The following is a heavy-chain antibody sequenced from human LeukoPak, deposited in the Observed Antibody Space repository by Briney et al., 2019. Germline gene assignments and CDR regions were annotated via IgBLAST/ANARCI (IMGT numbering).Heavy chain of an antibody. D-gene: IGHD2-2*01. CDR3: ARDLMGSTSCYSCPLDP. CDR2: INPSGGST. Sequence: ASVKVSCKASGYTFTNYYMHWVRQAPGQGLEWMGIINPSGGSTSYAQKFQGGVTMTRDMSTSTVYMELSSLRSEDTAVYYCARDLMGSTSCYSCPLDPWGQGTLVTVSS. J-gene: IGHJ5*02. CDR1: GYTFTNYY. V-gene: IGHV1-46*01.